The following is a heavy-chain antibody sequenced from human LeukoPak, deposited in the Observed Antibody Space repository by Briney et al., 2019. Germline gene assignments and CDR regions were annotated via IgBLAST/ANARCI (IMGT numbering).Heavy chain of an antibody. V-gene: IGHV1-69*13. CDR3: ARHRSSGWYKVVMDY. Sequence: SVKVSCKASGGTFSSYAISWVRQAPGQGLEWMGGIIPIFGTANYAQKFQGRVTITADESTSTAYMELSSLRSEDTAVYYCARHRSSGWYKVVMDYWGQGTLVTVSS. CDR2: IIPIFGTA. J-gene: IGHJ4*02. CDR1: GGTFSSYA. D-gene: IGHD6-19*01.